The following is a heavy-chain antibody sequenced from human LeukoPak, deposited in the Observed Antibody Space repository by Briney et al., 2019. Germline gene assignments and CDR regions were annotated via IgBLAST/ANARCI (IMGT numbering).Heavy chain of an antibody. CDR2: ISGSGGST. V-gene: IGHV3-23*01. CDR3: AKEAVYVIVVVPAALDY. Sequence: GGSLRLSCAASGFTFSNYWMSWVRQAPGKGLEWVSAISGSGGSTYYADSVKGRFTISRDNSKNTLYLQMNSLRAEDTAVYYCAKEAVYVIVVVPAALDYWGQGTLVTVSS. J-gene: IGHJ4*02. CDR1: GFTFSNYW. D-gene: IGHD2-2*01.